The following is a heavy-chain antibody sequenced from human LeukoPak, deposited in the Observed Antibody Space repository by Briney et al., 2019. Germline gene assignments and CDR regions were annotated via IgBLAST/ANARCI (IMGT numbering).Heavy chain of an antibody. J-gene: IGHJ6*02. CDR2: ISYSGST. CDR1: GGSISSSSHY. CDR3: ARRNYYYGMDV. V-gene: IGHV4-39*01. Sequence: SETLSLTCTVSGGSISSSSHYWDWIRQPPGKGLEWIGSISYSGSTYYNPSLKSRVTISVVTSKNQFSLNLTSVTAADTAVYYCARRNYYYGMDVWGQGTTVTVSS.